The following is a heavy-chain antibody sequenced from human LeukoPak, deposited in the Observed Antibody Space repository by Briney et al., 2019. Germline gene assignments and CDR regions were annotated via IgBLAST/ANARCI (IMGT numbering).Heavy chain of an antibody. D-gene: IGHD6-6*01. Sequence: GGSLRLSCAASGFIFSNFWMNWVRHTPGKGLLWVARIDSDGTTTTYADSVKDRLTISRDNARSTLYLHMNNLRAEDTAVYYCTTVQFSSSPVPDFWGQGTLVTVSS. CDR2: IDSDGTTT. V-gene: IGHV3-74*01. CDR1: GFIFSNFW. J-gene: IGHJ4*02. CDR3: TTVQFSSSPVPDF.